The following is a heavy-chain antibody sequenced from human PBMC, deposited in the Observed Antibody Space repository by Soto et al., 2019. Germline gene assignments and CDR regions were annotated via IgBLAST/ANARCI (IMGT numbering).Heavy chain of an antibody. CDR3: AKDSLITIFGVVIPDDYYYMDV. J-gene: IGHJ6*03. D-gene: IGHD3-3*01. CDR1: GFTFSSYG. CDR2: ISYDGSNK. V-gene: IGHV3-30*18. Sequence: PGGSLRLSCAASGFTFSSYGMHWVRQAPGKGLEWVAVISYDGSNKYYADSVKGRFTISRDNSKNTLYLQMNSLRAEDTAVYYCAKDSLITIFGVVIPDDYYYMDVWGKGTTVTVSS.